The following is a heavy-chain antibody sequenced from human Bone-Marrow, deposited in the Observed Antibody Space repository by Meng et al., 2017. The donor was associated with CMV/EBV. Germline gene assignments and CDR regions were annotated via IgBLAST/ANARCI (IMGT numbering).Heavy chain of an antibody. CDR2: IDPEDGET. V-gene: IGHV1-24*01. CDR3: ATVGYWSGGSCLTFDY. CDR1: GNTLSDLS. J-gene: IGHJ4*02. D-gene: IGHD2-15*01. Sequence: QVPVGKCGAEVKKPGAAVNVSCMVSGNTLSDLSIHWVRQDPGKALEWMGGIDPEDGETIYAQKFQGRVTMTEDISTDTAYMELSSLRSEDTAVYYCATVGYWSGGSCLTFDYWGQGTLVTVSS.